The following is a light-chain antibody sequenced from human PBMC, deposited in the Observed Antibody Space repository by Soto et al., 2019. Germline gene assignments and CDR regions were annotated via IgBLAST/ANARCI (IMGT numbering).Light chain of an antibody. J-gene: IGKJ4*01. V-gene: IGKV1-9*01. CDR3: QQLHSYPLT. CDR1: QGISSY. CDR2: GAS. Sequence: IQLTQSPSSLSASVGDRVTITCRASQGISSYLAWYQQIPGKAPKLLIYGASTLQSGVPSRFSGSGSGTDFTLTISSLQPEDFATYYCQQLHSYPLTFGGGTKVEIK.